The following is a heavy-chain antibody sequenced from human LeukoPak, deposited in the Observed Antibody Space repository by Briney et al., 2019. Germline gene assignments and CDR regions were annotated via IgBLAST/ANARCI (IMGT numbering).Heavy chain of an antibody. CDR3: ARDPSSFGGRFDP. J-gene: IGHJ5*02. V-gene: IGHV4-4*07. CDR1: GCSISSYY. D-gene: IGHD3-10*01. CDR2: IYSSGST. Sequence: SETLSLTCTGSGCSISSYYWNWIRQPAGKGLEGIGRIYSSGSTNDNPSLKSRVTMSVDTSKNQFSLKLSSVPAADTAVYYCARDPSSFGGRFDPWGQGPLVAVSS.